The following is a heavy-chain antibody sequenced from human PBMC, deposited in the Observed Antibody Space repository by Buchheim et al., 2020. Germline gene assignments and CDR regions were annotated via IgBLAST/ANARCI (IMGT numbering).Heavy chain of an antibody. V-gene: IGHV3-48*03. J-gene: IGHJ4*02. D-gene: IGHD6-13*01. CDR1: GFTFSSYE. CDR3: ARASIAAAGSYYFDY. Sequence: EVQLEESGGVLVQPGGSLRLSCVASGFTFSSYEMNWVRQAPGKGLEWISYSSSSGTTIYYAASVKGRFTISRDNAKNSLYLQMNRLRAEDTALYYCARASIAAAGSYYFDYWGQGTL. CDR2: SSSSGTTI.